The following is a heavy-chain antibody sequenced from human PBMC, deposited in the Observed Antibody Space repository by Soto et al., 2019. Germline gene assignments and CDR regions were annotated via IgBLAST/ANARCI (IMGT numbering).Heavy chain of an antibody. CDR2: INPNSGGT. J-gene: IGHJ3*02. CDR1: GYTFTGYY. Sequence: ASVKVSCKASGYTFTGYYMHWVRQAPGQGLEWMGWINPNSGGTNYAQKFQGRVTMTRDTSISTAYMELSRLRSDDTAVYYCARDTAGGYSYGIDAFDIWGQGTMVT. V-gene: IGHV1-2*02. CDR3: ARDTAGGYSYGIDAFDI. D-gene: IGHD5-18*01.